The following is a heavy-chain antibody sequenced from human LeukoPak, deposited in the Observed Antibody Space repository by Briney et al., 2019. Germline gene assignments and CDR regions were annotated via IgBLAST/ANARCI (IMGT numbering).Heavy chain of an antibody. CDR1: GYSFTNYA. J-gene: IGHJ4*02. CDR3: ARAFQSLGGLSLPDY. D-gene: IGHD3-16*02. CDR2: IHPSTGNP. Sequence: ASVKVSCKASGYSFTNYAMNWVRQAPGQGLEWMGWIHPSTGNPTYAQGFTGRFVFSLDTSVSTTYLQISSLKAEDPAVYFCARAFQSLGGLSLPDYWGQGTLVTVSS. V-gene: IGHV7-4-1*02.